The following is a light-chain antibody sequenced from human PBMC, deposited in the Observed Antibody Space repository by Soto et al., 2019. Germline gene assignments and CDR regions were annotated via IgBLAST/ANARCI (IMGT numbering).Light chain of an antibody. V-gene: IGLV1-40*01. CDR3: QSCESSLSSSVV. CDR1: SSNIGAGYD. CDR2: DNS. J-gene: IGLJ2*01. Sequence: QSVLTQPPSVSGAPGQRVTISCTGSSSNIGAGYDVHWYQQLPGTAPKLLIFDNSNRPSGVPDRFSGSKSGTSASLAITGLQAEDEADDYCQSCESSLSSSVVFGGGTKLTVL.